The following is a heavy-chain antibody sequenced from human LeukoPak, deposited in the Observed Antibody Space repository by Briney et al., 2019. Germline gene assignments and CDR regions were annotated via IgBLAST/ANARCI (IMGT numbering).Heavy chain of an antibody. J-gene: IGHJ4*02. CDR1: GGSISSYY. CDR2: IYYSGST. D-gene: IGHD6-13*01. CDR3: ARTAAGLFDY. V-gene: IGHV4-59*01. Sequence: ASETLSLTCTASGGSISSYYWSWIRQPPGKGLEWIGYIYYSGSTNYNPSLKSRVTISVDTSKNQFSLKLSSVTAADTAVYYCARTAAGLFDYWGQGTLVTVSS.